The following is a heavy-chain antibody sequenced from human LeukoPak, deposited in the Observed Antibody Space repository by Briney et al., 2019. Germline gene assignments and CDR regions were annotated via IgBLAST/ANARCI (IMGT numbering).Heavy chain of an antibody. J-gene: IGHJ4*02. V-gene: IGHV4-39*07. Sequence: SETLSLTCTVSGGSISSSSYYWGWIRQPPGKGLEWIGSIYYSGSTYYNPSLKSRVTISVDTSKNQFSLKLSSVTAADTAVYYCARVGIRGGFDYWGQGTLVTVSS. CDR1: GGSISSSSYY. CDR3: ARVGIRGGFDY. CDR2: IYYSGST. D-gene: IGHD3-16*01.